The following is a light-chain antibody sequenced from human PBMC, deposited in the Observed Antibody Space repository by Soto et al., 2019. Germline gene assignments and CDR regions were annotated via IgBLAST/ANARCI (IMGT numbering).Light chain of an antibody. V-gene: IGKV1-9*01. Sequence: QLTQSPSSLSASVGDRVTITCRASQGISSYLAWYQQKPGKAPKLLIYAASTLQSGVPSRFSGSGSETDFTLTISSLQPEDFATYYCQRLNGYPLTFGQGTKVDIK. J-gene: IGKJ1*01. CDR1: QGISSY. CDR2: AAS. CDR3: QRLNGYPLT.